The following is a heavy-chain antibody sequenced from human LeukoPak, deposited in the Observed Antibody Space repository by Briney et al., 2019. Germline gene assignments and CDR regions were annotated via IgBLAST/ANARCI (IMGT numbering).Heavy chain of an antibody. J-gene: IGHJ6*02. CDR3: ARDSVGWYRLDV. CDR2: ISSSSSYI. D-gene: IGHD6-19*01. V-gene: IGHV3-21*04. Sequence: GGSLRLSCAASGFTFSSYSMNWVRQAPGKGLEWVSSISSSSSYIYYADSVKGRFTISRDNAKNSLYLQMNSLRAEDTAVYYCARDSVGWYRLDVWGQGTTVTVSS. CDR1: GFTFSSYS.